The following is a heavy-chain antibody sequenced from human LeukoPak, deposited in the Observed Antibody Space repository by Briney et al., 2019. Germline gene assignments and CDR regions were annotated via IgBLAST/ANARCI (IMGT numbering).Heavy chain of an antibody. D-gene: IGHD2-2*01. J-gene: IGHJ6*03. Sequence: PSETLSLTCAVYGGSFSGYYWSWIRQPPGKGLEWIGKINHSGSTNYNPSLKSRVTISVDTSKNQFSLKLSSVTATDTAVYYCARGVKCSSTSCYGLRYMDVWGKGTTVTVSS. V-gene: IGHV4-34*01. CDR3: ARGVKCSSTSCYGLRYMDV. CDR1: GGSFSGYY. CDR2: INHSGST.